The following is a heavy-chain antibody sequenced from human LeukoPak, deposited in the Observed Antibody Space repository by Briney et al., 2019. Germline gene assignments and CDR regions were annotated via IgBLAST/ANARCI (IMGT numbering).Heavy chain of an antibody. V-gene: IGHV4-59*01. J-gene: IGHJ4*02. D-gene: IGHD3-3*01. CDR3: ARAAHGYDFWSGYLD. CDR2: IYYSGST. CDR1: GGSISSYY. Sequence: SETLSLTCTVSGGSISSYYWSWIRQPPGKGLEWIGYIYYSGSTNYNPSLKSRVTIPVDTSKNQFSLKLSSVTAADTAVYYCARAAHGYDFWSGYLDWGQGTLVTVSS.